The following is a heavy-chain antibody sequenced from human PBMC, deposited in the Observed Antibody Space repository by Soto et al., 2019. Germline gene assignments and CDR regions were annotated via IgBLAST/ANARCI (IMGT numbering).Heavy chain of an antibody. Sequence: EVQLVESGGGLVQPGGSLRLSCAASGFTFSSYAMHWGRQAPGKGLEDVSAISSNGGSTYYGNSVKGRFTSSRDNSKNTLYLQMGSLRAEDMAVYYCASGTVAVAGTHALAYWGQGTLVTVSS. CDR1: GFTFSSYA. J-gene: IGHJ4*02. CDR2: ISSNGGST. D-gene: IGHD6-19*01. CDR3: ASGTVAVAGTHALAY. V-gene: IGHV3-64*01.